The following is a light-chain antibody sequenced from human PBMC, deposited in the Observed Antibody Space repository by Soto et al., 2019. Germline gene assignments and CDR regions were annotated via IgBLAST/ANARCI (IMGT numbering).Light chain of an antibody. CDR2: GAS. CDR3: QQYGGPPQT. Sequence: EIVLTQSPGTLALSPGEGATLSCRASQSVSKYLSWYQQKPGQAPRLLIYGASSSATGIPDGFRGSGSGTVFPLTISRLEPDDFEEYYYQQYGGPPQTFGQGTKVEIK. J-gene: IGKJ1*01. V-gene: IGKV3-20*01. CDR1: QSVSKY.